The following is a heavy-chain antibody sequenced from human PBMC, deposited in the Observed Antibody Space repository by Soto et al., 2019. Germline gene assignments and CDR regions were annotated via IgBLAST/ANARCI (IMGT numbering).Heavy chain of an antibody. CDR1: GGTFSSYT. D-gene: IGHD2-15*01. Sequence: QVQLVQSGAEVKKPGSSVKVSCKASGGTFSSYTISWVRQAPGQGLEWMGRIIPILGIANYAQKFQGRVTITADKTTTTAYMELSSLRSEDTAVYYCAARELGYCSGGRCPIFDYYYYMDVWGKGTTVTVSS. CDR3: AARELGYCSGGRCPIFDYYYYMDV. V-gene: IGHV1-69*02. J-gene: IGHJ6*03. CDR2: IIPILGIA.